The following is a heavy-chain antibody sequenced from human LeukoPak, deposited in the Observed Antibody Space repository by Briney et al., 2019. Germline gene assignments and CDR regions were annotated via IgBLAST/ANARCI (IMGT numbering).Heavy chain of an antibody. CDR2: ISYDGSNK. D-gene: IGHD3-10*01. CDR3: AKGGSFSGSYYINWFDP. CDR1: GFTFSSYA. J-gene: IGHJ5*02. Sequence: PGGSLRLSCAASGFTFSSYAMHWVRQAPGKGLEWVAVISYDGSNKYYADSVKGRFTISRDNSKNTLYLQMNSLRAEDTAVYYCAKGGSFSGSYYINWFDPWGQGTLVTVSS. V-gene: IGHV3-30*04.